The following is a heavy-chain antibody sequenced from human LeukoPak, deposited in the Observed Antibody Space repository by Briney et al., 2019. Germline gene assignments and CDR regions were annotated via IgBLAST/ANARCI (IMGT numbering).Heavy chain of an antibody. V-gene: IGHV4-39*01. Sequence: SETLSLTCTVSGGSISSSSYYWGWIRQPPGKGLEWIGSIYYSGSTYYNPSLKSRVTISVDTSKNQFSLKLSSVTAADTAVYYCARLRKYSSSPHFDYWGQGTLVTVSS. D-gene: IGHD6-6*01. J-gene: IGHJ4*02. CDR1: GGSISSSSYY. CDR2: IYYSGST. CDR3: ARLRKYSSSPHFDY.